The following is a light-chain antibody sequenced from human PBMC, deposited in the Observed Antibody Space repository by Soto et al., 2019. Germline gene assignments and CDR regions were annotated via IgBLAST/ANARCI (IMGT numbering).Light chain of an antibody. J-gene: IGLJ2*01. V-gene: IGLV3-21*02. CDR3: QVWDSSGDYVV. CDR2: EDT. Sequence: SSELTQPPSMSVAPGQTARITCGGNNIGSKGVNWYQQRPGQAPVLVIYEDTRRPSGIPERFSGSNSGNTATLTMSGVEAGDEADYYCQVWDSSGDYVVFGGGTKVTVL. CDR1: NIGSKG.